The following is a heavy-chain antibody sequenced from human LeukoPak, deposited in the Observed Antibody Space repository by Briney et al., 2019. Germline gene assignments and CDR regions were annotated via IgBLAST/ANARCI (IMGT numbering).Heavy chain of an antibody. Sequence: RGGSLRLSCAASGLSVSIKYMSCVRQPAGKRLGWVSVIYSGDTTFYADYVKGRFTISRDNSKNTLYLQMNSLRPDDTAVYYCTKLKGWYGDGYFDYWGPGTLVTVSA. V-gene: IGHV3-53*01. J-gene: IGHJ4*02. CDR2: IYSGDTT. CDR1: GLSVSIKY. CDR3: TKLKGWYGDGYFDY. D-gene: IGHD6-19*01.